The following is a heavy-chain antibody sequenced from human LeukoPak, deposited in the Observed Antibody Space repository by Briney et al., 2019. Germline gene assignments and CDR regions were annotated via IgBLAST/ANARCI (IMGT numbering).Heavy chain of an antibody. CDR3: ARGLRYCSSTSCYLPFGY. CDR1: GYTFTSYD. D-gene: IGHD2-2*01. CDR2: MNPNSGNT. V-gene: IGHV1-8*01. Sequence: ASVKVSCTASGYTFTSYDINWVRQATGQGLEWMGWMNPNSGNTGYAQKFQGRVTMTRNTSISTAYMELSSLRSEDTAVYYCARGLRYCSSTSCYLPFGYWGQGTLVTVSS. J-gene: IGHJ4*02.